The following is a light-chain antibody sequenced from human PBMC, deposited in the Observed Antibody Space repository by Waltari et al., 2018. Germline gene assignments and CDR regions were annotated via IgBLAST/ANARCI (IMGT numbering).Light chain of an antibody. CDR3: QQYGTSHWT. CDR2: ATS. V-gene: IGKV3-20*01. Sequence: PGERATLSCRASQRVASNYLAWYQQKPGQAPRLLIYATSTRATGPPDRFSGSGSGTDFILTISRLEPEDFAVYFCQQYGTSHWTFGQGTRVEFK. J-gene: IGKJ1*01. CDR1: QRVASNY.